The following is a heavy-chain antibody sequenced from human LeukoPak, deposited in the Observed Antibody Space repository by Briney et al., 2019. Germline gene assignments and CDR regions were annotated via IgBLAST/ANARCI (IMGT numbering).Heavy chain of an antibody. CDR3: ASHGVAAEVHWFDP. CDR2: INHSGST. Sequence: PSETLSLTCAISGGSFSGYYWSWIRQPPGKGLEWIGEINHSGSTNYNPSLKSRVTISVDTSKNQFSLKLSSVTAADTAVYYCASHGVAAEVHWFDPWGQGTLVSVSS. J-gene: IGHJ5*02. CDR1: GGSFSGYY. V-gene: IGHV4-34*01. D-gene: IGHD2-15*01.